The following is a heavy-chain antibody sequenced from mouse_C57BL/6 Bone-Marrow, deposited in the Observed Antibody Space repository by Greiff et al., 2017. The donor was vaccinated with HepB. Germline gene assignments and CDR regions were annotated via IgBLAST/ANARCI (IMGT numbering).Heavy chain of an antibody. CDR3: ARYFYGYEDY. J-gene: IGHJ2*01. D-gene: IGHD2-2*01. V-gene: IGHV1-82*01. CDR1: GYAFSSSW. Sequence: VQLQESGPELVKPGASVKISCKASGYAFSSSWMNWVKQRPGKGLEWIGRIYPGDGDTNYNGKFKGKATLTADKSSSTAYMQLSSLTSEDSAVYFCARYFYGYEDYWGQGTTLTVSS. CDR2: IYPGDGDT.